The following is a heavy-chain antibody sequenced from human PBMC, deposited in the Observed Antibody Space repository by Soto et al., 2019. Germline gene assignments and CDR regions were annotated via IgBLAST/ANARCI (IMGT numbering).Heavy chain of an antibody. CDR1: GFTFSSYG. CDR3: AKVRDYGDHFDY. D-gene: IGHD4-17*01. CDR2: ISYDGSNK. V-gene: IGHV3-30*18. Sequence: QVQLVESGGGVVQPGRSLRLSCAASGFTFSSYGMHWVRQAPGKGLEWVAVISYDGSNKYYADSVKGRFTISRDNSKNTLYLQMNSLRAEDTAVYYCAKVRDYGDHFDYWGQGTLVTVSS. J-gene: IGHJ4*02.